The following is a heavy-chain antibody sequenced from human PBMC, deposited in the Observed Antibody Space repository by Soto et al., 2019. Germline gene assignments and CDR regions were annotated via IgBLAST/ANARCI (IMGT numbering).Heavy chain of an antibody. CDR1: GFTFRYYW. CDR3: GSLFEF. CDR2: INNDGSDT. J-gene: IGHJ4*02. Sequence: EVHLLDSGGGLVQPWGSLRLSCAASGFTFRYYWLHWVRQVPGRGPVWVSGINNDGSDTFYADFVEGRFTISRDNAKNTVYLQMDRLRAENTAVYYCGSLFEFWGQGTLVTVPS. V-gene: IGHV3-74*01.